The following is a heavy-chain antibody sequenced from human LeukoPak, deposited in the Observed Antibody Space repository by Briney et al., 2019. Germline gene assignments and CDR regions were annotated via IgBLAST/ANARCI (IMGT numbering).Heavy chain of an antibody. CDR3: ARDTRYYDNSGYYYFDY. V-gene: IGHV4-59*01. Sequence: SKTLSLTCTVSGASISSYYWNWIRQPPGKGLEWIGYMHYSGSTNYNPSLKSRVTISVDTSKHQFSLKLNSVTSADTAVYYCARDTRYYDNSGYYYFDYWGRGTLVTVSS. CDR1: GASISSYY. J-gene: IGHJ4*02. D-gene: IGHD3-22*01. CDR2: MHYSGST.